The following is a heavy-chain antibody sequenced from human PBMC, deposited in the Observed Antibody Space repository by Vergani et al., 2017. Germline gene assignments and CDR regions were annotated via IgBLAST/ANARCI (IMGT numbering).Heavy chain of an antibody. J-gene: IGHJ5*02. Sequence: QLQLQESGPGLVKPSETLSLTCTVPGGSITYGAFYWGWFRPSPGKGLEWIGGIYYSENKFYNPSLESRVTLSIDTTKNQFSLKLKSVTAADTAIYYCARCFRDEGMIYGGTGENWFDPWGQGTLVTVSS. CDR1: GGSITYGAFY. D-gene: IGHD3-22*01. CDR3: ARCFRDEGMIYGGTGENWFDP. CDR2: IYYSENK. V-gene: IGHV4-39*01.